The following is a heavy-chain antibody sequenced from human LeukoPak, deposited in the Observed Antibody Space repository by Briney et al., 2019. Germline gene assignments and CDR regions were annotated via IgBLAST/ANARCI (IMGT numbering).Heavy chain of an antibody. CDR3: AHYSYYDSSGYYLDY. D-gene: IGHD3-22*01. CDR2: IYWGDDK. J-gene: IGHJ4*02. CDR1: GFSLSTSGVG. V-gene: IGHV2-5*02. Sequence: SGPTLVKPTQTLTLTCTFSGFSLSTSGVGVGWIRQPPGRALEWLALIYWGDDKRYSPSLKSRLTITKDTSKNQVVLTMTNMDPVDTATYYCAHYSYYDSSGYYLDYWGQGTLVTVSS.